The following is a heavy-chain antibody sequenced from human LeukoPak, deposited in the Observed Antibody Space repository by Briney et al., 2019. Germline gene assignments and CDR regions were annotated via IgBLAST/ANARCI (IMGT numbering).Heavy chain of an antibody. CDR3: AKARGSSWYFDS. Sequence: PGGSLRLSCAASGFTFSSYAMSWVRQAPGKGLDWVSAITGNGDDTYYADYVKGRFTISRDNSKNTLYLQMNSLRAEDAAVYYCAKARGSSWYFDSWGQGNLVTVSS. D-gene: IGHD6-13*01. J-gene: IGHJ4*02. V-gene: IGHV3-23*01. CDR2: ITGNGDDT. CDR1: GFTFSSYA.